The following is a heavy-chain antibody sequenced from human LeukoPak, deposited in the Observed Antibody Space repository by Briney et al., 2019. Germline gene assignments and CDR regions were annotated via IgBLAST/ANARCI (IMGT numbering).Heavy chain of an antibody. Sequence: GRSLGLSCAASGFTFSSYGMHWVRQAPGKGLEWVAVISYDGSNKYYADSVKGRFTISRDNSKNTLYLQMNSLRAEDTAVYYCAKEGGFLLAAGTLEYFQHWGQGTLVTVSS. CDR3: AKEGGFLLAAGTLEYFQH. CDR1: GFTFSSYG. V-gene: IGHV3-30*18. J-gene: IGHJ1*01. D-gene: IGHD6-13*01. CDR2: ISYDGSNK.